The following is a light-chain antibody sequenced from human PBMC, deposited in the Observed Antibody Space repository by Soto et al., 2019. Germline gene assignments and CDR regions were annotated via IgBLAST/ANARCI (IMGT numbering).Light chain of an antibody. CDR3: QQYGGSPRT. CDR2: GAS. Sequence: EIVLTQSPGTLSLSPGERATLSCRASQSVSSNYLAWYQQKPGQAPRLLVHGASSRATGIPDRFSGSGSGTDFTLTVSRLEPEDAAVYCCQQYGGSPRTFGQGTKVEIK. J-gene: IGKJ1*01. V-gene: IGKV3-20*01. CDR1: QSVSSNY.